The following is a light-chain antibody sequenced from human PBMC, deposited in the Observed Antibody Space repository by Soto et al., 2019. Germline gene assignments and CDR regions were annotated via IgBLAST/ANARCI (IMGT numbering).Light chain of an antibody. CDR1: QSLLHITGETF. J-gene: IGKJ5*01. Sequence: DVVMTQTPLSLSVAPGQPASISCKSSQSLLHITGETFLFWYLQKPGQSPQLLIYEVSTRVSGVPDRFSGSWSGTDFTLEISRVETDDVGIYYCMQITQLPPTFGQGTRLGIE. V-gene: IGKV2D-29*02. CDR2: EVS. CDR3: MQITQLPPT.